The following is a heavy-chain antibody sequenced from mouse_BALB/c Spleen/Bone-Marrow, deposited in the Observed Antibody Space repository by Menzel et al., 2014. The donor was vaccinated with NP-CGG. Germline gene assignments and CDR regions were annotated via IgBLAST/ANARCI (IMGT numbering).Heavy chain of an antibody. CDR2: INPSTGYT. V-gene: IGHV1-7*01. J-gene: IGHJ2*01. D-gene: IGHD2-1*01. CDR1: GYTFTSHW. CDR3: ARYGNYGDYFDY. Sequence: QVQLQQSGAELAKPGASVKMSCKASGYTFTSHWMHWVKQRPGQGLEWIRYINPSTGYTEYNQKFKDKATLTADKSSSTAYMQLSSLTSEDSAVYYCARYGNYGDYFDYWGQGTTLTVSS.